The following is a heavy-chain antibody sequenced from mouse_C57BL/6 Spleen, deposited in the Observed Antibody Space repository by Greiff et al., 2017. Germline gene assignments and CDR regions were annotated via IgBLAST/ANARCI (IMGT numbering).Heavy chain of an antibody. V-gene: IGHV1-61*01. Sequence: VQLQQPGAELVRPGSSVKLSCKASGYTFTSYWMDWVKQRPGQGLEWIGNIYPSDSETHYNQKFKDKATLTVDKSSSTAYMQLSSLTSEDSAVYYCARIEDYSNSADYVDYWGQGTTLTVSS. CDR1: GYTFTSYW. J-gene: IGHJ2*01. CDR2: IYPSDSET. CDR3: ARIEDYSNSADYVDY. D-gene: IGHD2-5*01.